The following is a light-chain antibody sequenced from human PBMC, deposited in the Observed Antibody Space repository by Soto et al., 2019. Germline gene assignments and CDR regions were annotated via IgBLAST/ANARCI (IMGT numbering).Light chain of an antibody. V-gene: IGKV1-39*01. CDR2: AAS. Sequence: DIPMTQSPSSLSASVGDRVTITCRASQSISSYLNWYQQKPGKAPKLLIYAASSLQSGVPSRFSGSGSGTDFTLTISSLQPEDFATYYCQQSYSTPPWTFGQGTKVEI. J-gene: IGKJ1*01. CDR3: QQSYSTPPWT. CDR1: QSISSY.